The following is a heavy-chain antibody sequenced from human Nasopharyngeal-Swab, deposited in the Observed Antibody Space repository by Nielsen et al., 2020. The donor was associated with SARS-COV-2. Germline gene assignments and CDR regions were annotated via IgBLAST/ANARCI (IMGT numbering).Heavy chain of an antibody. V-gene: IGHV1-8*01. CDR3: ARDTRMSYYYYYGMDV. D-gene: IGHD2-15*01. CDR2: MNPNSGNT. J-gene: IGHJ6*02. Sequence: ASVKVSCKASRYTFTSYYINWVRQATGQGLEWMGWMNPNSGNTGYAQKFQGRVTMTRNTSISTAYMELSSLRSEDTAVYYCARDTRMSYYYYYGMDVWGQGATVTVPS. CDR1: RYTFTSYY.